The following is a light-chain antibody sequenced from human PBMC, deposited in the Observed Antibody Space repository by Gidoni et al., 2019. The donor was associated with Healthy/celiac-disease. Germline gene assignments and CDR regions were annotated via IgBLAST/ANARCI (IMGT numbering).Light chain of an antibody. CDR2: AAS. CDR3: QQSYNTPWT. CDR1: QGIRYF. Sequence: DIQMTQSPFSLSASVGDRITITCRASQGIRYFLNWYQQKPGKAPKLLLYAASSLQSGVPSRFSGSGSGTDFTLTISSLQPEDFATYYCQQSYNTPWTFGQGTKVEIK. V-gene: IGKV1-39*01. J-gene: IGKJ1*01.